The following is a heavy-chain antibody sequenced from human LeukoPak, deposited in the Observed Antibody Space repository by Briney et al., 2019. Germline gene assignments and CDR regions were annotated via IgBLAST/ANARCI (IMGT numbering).Heavy chain of an antibody. CDR3: ARAPYYDSSGGIDY. J-gene: IGHJ4*02. CDR2: IIPIFGTA. D-gene: IGHD3-22*01. V-gene: IGHV1-69*13. Sequence: SVKVSCKASGGTFSSYAISWVRQAPGQGLEWMGGIIPIFGTANYAQKFQGRVTITADESTSTAYMELSSLRSEDTAVYYYARAPYYDSSGGIDYWGQGTLVTVSS. CDR1: GGTFSSYA.